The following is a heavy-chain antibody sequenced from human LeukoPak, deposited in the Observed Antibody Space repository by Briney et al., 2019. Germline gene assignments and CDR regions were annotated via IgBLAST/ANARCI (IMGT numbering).Heavy chain of an antibody. CDR1: RASMNNYY. Sequence: SDTLSLTCTVSRASMNNYYWICIRQSPEKGMEGLGFVFSRGTTNLNPSFNSRLTMSIDTSKNQFSLRLSSVTAADTAVYFCARSWAAKWELPGQFDSWGQGRLVSVSS. J-gene: IGHJ4*02. V-gene: IGHV4-59*08. D-gene: IGHD1-26*01. CDR3: ARSWAAKWELPGQFDS. CDR2: VFSRGTT.